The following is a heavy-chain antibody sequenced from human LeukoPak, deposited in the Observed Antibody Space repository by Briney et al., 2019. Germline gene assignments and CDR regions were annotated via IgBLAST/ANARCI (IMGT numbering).Heavy chain of an antibody. CDR2: IYYSGST. Sequence: SETLSLTCTVSGGSIMSGGHYWSWVRQHPGQGLEWIGYIYYSGSTSYNPSLKSRVTMSLDTSQNQFSLKLISVTAADTAVYYCAKDRGVDCSTTSCLGRYYYYYGMDVWGQGTTVTVSS. D-gene: IGHD2-2*01. CDR3: AKDRGVDCSTTSCLGRYYYYYGMDV. V-gene: IGHV4-31*03. CDR1: GGSIMSGGHY. J-gene: IGHJ6*02.